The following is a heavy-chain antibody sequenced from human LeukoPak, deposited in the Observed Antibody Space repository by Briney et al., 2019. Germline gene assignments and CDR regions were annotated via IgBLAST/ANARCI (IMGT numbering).Heavy chain of an antibody. J-gene: IGHJ4*02. CDR3: AREAAYYYDSSGAKEGDYFDY. CDR1: GFTFSDYY. D-gene: IGHD3-22*01. CDR2: ISSSGSTI. Sequence: GGSLRLSCAASGFTFSDYYMSWIRQAPGKGLEWVSYISSSGSTIYYADSVKGRFTISRDNAKNSLYLQMNSLRAEDTAVYYCAREAAYYYDSSGAKEGDYFDYWGQGTLVTVSS. V-gene: IGHV3-11*04.